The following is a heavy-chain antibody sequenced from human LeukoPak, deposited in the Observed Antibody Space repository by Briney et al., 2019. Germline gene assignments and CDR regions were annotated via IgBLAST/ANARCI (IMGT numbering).Heavy chain of an antibody. D-gene: IGHD2-15*01. CDR1: GYTFTSYA. Sequence: GASVKVSCKASGYTFTSYAMHWVRQAPGQRLEWMGWINAGNGNTKYSQKFQGRVTITRDTSASTAYMELSSLRSEDTAVYYCARERAASRGWFDPWGQGTLVTVSS. J-gene: IGHJ5*02. CDR3: ARERAASRGWFDP. V-gene: IGHV1-3*01. CDR2: INAGNGNT.